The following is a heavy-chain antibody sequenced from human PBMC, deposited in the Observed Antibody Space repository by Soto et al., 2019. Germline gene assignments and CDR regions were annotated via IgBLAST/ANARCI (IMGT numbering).Heavy chain of an antibody. CDR1: GGTFSSYA. Sequence: QVHLVQSGAEVKKPGSSVKVSCKASGGTFSSYAISWVRQAPGQGLEWMGGFIPIFGTTNYAQKFQGRVRITSDESTSTAYVELSSLISEDTAVYYCTRDRGRRYNDGRGYYYSAYWGQGTLVTVSS. V-gene: IGHV1-69*01. CDR2: FIPIFGTT. J-gene: IGHJ4*02. CDR3: TRDRGRRYNDGRGYYYSAY. D-gene: IGHD3-22*01.